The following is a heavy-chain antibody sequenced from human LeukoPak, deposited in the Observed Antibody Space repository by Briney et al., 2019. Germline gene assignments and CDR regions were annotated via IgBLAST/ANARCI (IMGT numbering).Heavy chain of an antibody. Sequence: PGGSLRLSCAASGFTFSSYGMHWVRQAPGKGLEWVAVISYDGSNKYYADSVKGRFTISRDNSKNTLYLQMNSLRAEDTAVYYCAKEEGGVVVPAATFFDYWGQGTLVTVSS. D-gene: IGHD2-2*01. V-gene: IGHV3-30*18. CDR3: AKEEGGVVVPAATFFDY. CDR2: ISYDGSNK. CDR1: GFTFSSYG. J-gene: IGHJ4*02.